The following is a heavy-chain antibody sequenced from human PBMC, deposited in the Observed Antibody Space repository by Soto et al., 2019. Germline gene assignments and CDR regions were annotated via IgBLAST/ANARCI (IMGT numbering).Heavy chain of an antibody. J-gene: IGHJ3*02. CDR1: GYSFTSYW. CDR2: IYPGDSDT. Sequence: GESLKISCKGSGYSFTSYWIGWVRQMPGKGLEWMGIIYPGDSDTRYSPSFQGQVTISADKSISTAYLQWSSLKASDTAMYYCARYSGPPSPGGAGGNSGDSFDIWGQGTMVTVSS. D-gene: IGHD2-21*02. V-gene: IGHV5-51*01. CDR3: ARYSGPPSPGGAGGNSGDSFDI.